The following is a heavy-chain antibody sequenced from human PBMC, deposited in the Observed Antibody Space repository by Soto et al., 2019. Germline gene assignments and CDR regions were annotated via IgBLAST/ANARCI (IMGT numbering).Heavy chain of an antibody. D-gene: IGHD2-21*02. CDR2: ISGSGGST. CDR3: AKLALRVTPSVY. J-gene: IGHJ4*02. V-gene: IGHV3-23*01. CDR1: GFTFSSYA. Sequence: PGWSLRLSCAASGFTFSSYAMSWVRQAPGKGLEWVSDISGSGGSTYYADSVKGRFTISRDNSKNKLYLQMNSLRAEDTAVYDCAKLALRVTPSVYWGQGNLVTVPS.